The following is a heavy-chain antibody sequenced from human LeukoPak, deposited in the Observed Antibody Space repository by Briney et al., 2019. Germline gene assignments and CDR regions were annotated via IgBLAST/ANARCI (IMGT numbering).Heavy chain of an antibody. CDR3: ARASRGHDY. J-gene: IGHJ4*02. D-gene: IGHD3-10*01. CDR2: IYYSGST. Sequence: SETLSLTCTVSGGSISSSSYYWGWIRQPPGKGLEWIGSIYYSGSTHYNPSLKSRVTISVDTSKNQFSLKLTSVTAADTAVYYCARASRGHDYWGQGTLVTVSS. CDR1: GGSISSSSYY. V-gene: IGHV4-39*07.